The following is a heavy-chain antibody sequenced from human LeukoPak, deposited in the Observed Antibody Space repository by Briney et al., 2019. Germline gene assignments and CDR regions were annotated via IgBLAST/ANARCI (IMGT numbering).Heavy chain of an antibody. J-gene: IGHJ4*02. Sequence: GGSLRLSCAASGFTFSSYWMSWVRQAPGKGLEWVANIKQDGSEKYYVDSVKGRFTISRDNAKNSLYLQMDSLRAEDTAVYYCARDSPNFDYYDSSGYLLGGFDYWGQGTLVTVSS. V-gene: IGHV3-7*01. CDR2: IKQDGSEK. CDR3: ARDSPNFDYYDSSGYLLGGFDY. CDR1: GFTFSSYW. D-gene: IGHD3-22*01.